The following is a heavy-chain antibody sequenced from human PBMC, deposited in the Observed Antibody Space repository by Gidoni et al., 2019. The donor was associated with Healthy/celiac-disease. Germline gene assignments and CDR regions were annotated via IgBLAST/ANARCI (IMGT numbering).Heavy chain of an antibody. CDR1: GGTFSSYA. D-gene: IGHD1-26*01. V-gene: IGHV1-69*04. Sequence: QVQLVQSGAEVKKPGSSVKVSCKASGGTFSSYAISWGRQAPGQGLEWMGRIIPILGIANYAQKFQGRVTITADKSTSTVYMELSSLRSEDTAVYYCARVRDVSGSHRFDYWGQGTLVTVSS. CDR3: ARVRDVSGSHRFDY. J-gene: IGHJ4*02. CDR2: IIPILGIA.